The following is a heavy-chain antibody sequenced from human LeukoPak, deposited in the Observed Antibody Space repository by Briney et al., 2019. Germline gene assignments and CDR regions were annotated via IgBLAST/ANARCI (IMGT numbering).Heavy chain of an antibody. CDR3: ARQALGADFWSGYSGGMDV. Sequence: GESLKISCKGSGYSFTSYWIGWVRQMPGKGLEWMGIIYPGDSDTRYSPSFQGLVTISADKSISTAYLQWSSLKASDTAMYYCARQALGADFWSGYSGGMDVWGQGTTVTVSS. V-gene: IGHV5-51*01. CDR2: IYPGDSDT. CDR1: GYSFTSYW. J-gene: IGHJ6*02. D-gene: IGHD3-3*01.